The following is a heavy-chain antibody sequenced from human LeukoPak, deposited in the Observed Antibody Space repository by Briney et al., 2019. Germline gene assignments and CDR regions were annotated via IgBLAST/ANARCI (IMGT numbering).Heavy chain of an antibody. CDR1: GASSSYYY. CDR3: ARVRDKYYDLVTGHWYFDF. CDR2: VSDSGHT. V-gene: IGHV4-34*01. Sequence: SETLSLTCAVHGASSSYYYWSWVRQPPGKGLEWIGEVSDSGHTRSNPSLRSRFTMSVDTSKRQLSLRLTSVTAADTAVYYCARVRDKYYDLVTGHWYFDFWGQGTLVTVSS. D-gene: IGHD3-9*01. J-gene: IGHJ4*02.